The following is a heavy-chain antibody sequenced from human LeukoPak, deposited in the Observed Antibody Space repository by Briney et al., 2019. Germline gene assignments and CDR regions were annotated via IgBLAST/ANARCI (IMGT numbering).Heavy chain of an antibody. Sequence: PSETLSLTCAVYGGSFSGYYWSWIRQPPGKGLEWIGEINHSGSTNYNPSLKSRVTISVDTSKNQFSLKLSSVTAADTAVYYCARVVTMVRGVRTFDYWGQGTLVTVSS. CDR1: GGSFSGYY. J-gene: IGHJ4*02. D-gene: IGHD3-10*01. CDR3: ARVVTMVRGVRTFDY. V-gene: IGHV4-34*01. CDR2: INHSGST.